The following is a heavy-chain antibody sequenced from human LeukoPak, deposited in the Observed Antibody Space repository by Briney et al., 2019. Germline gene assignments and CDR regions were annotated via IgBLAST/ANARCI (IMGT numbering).Heavy chain of an antibody. V-gene: IGHV3-66*01. CDR1: GFTFSRSY. Sequence: GGSLRLAWAASGFTFSRSYMRWVRQAPGKGLEWVAVIYSGGTTSYADSVKVTFTTSRATSKNTLYLQINSLRAEDTAVYYCAKTYYYDNNGYYYFDYWGQGTWSPSPQ. CDR2: IYSGGTT. CDR3: AKTYYYDNNGYYYFDY. D-gene: IGHD3-22*01. J-gene: IGHJ4*02.